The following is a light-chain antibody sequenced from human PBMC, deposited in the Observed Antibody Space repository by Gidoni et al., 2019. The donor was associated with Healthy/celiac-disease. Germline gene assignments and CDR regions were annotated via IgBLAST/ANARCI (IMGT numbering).Light chain of an antibody. CDR1: QSISSY. Sequence: DIQMTQSPSSLSASVGDSVTITCRASQSISSYLNWYHQKLGKAPKLLIYAASSLKSGVTSRLSGSGSGTDFTITISSIQQEDFATYYCQQSDSHPKCSFXQXTKLEIK. V-gene: IGKV1-39*01. CDR3: QQSDSHPKCS. J-gene: IGKJ2*04. CDR2: AAS.